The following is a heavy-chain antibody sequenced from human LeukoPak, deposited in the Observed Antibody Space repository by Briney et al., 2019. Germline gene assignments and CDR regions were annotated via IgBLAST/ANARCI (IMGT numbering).Heavy chain of an antibody. CDR1: GYTFTSYY. Sequence: ASVKVSCKAPGYTFTSYYMHWVRQAPGQGLEWMGIINPSGGSTSYAQKFQGRVTMTRDTSTSTVYMELSSLRSEDTAVYYCARETCSGGSCYNFDYWGQGTLVTVSS. V-gene: IGHV1-46*01. CDR3: ARETCSGGSCYNFDY. J-gene: IGHJ4*02. CDR2: INPSGGST. D-gene: IGHD2-15*01.